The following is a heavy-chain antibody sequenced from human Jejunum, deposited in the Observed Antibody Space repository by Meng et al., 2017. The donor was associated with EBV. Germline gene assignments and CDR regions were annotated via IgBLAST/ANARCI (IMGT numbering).Heavy chain of an antibody. CDR3: ARDTNGDYGWVDP. V-gene: IGHV4-30-4*01. D-gene: IGHD4-17*01. J-gene: IGHJ5*02. Sequence: HLQAPGPGLVNPPQHLSLTCAVSGDTLFNGGHYWTWIRQPPGKGLEWIGYIFYTGNTYYNPSLKSRVTISLDISKNQFSLNLTSVTAADTAVYYCARDTNGDYGWVDPWGQGTLVTVSS. CDR1: GDTLFNGGHY. CDR2: IFYTGNT.